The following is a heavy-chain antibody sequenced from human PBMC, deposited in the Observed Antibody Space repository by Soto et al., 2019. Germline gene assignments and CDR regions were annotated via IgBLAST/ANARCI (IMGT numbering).Heavy chain of an antibody. CDR2: ISSSSSYI. J-gene: IGHJ3*02. Sequence: GGSLRLYCAASGFTFSSYSMNWVRQAPGKGLEWVSSISSSSSYIYYADSVKGRFTISRDNAKNSLYLQMNSLRAEDTAVYYCARDRGGNYVAFDIWGQGTMVTVSS. V-gene: IGHV3-21*01. CDR3: ARDRGGNYVAFDI. CDR1: GFTFSSYS. D-gene: IGHD1-7*01.